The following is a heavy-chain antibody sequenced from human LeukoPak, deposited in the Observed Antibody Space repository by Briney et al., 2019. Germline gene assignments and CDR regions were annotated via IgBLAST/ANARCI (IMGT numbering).Heavy chain of an antibody. CDR3: AKDPTLGYCSSTSCYSVDAFDI. J-gene: IGHJ3*02. V-gene: IGHV3-23*01. Sequence: GGSLRLSCAASGFTFSSYAMSWVRRAPGKGLEWVSAISGSGGSTYYADSVKGRFTISRDNSKNTLYLQMNSLRAEDTAVYYCAKDPTLGYCSSTSCYSVDAFDIWGQGTMVTVSS. CDR2: ISGSGGST. CDR1: GFTFSSYA. D-gene: IGHD2-2*02.